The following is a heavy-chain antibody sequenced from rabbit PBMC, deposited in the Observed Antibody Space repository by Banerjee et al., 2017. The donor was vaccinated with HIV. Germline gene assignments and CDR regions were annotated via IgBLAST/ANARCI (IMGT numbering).Heavy chain of an antibody. V-gene: IGHV1S45*01. Sequence: QEQLEESGGDLVKPGASLTLTCTASGFSFSSSYYMCWVRQAPGKGLEWIACIYAGSSGSTYYASWAKGRFTISKTSSTTVTLQMTSLTAADTATYFCARESYDDYGDRPGRLDLWGQGTLVTVS. CDR2: IYAGSSGST. J-gene: IGHJ3*01. D-gene: IGHD2-1*01. CDR1: GFSFSSSYY. CDR3: ARESYDDYGDRPGRLDL.